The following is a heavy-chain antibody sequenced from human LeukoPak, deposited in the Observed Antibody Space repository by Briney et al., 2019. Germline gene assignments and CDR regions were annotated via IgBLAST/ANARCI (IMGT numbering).Heavy chain of an antibody. V-gene: IGHV3-53*01. Sequence: GGSLRLSCAVSGFTVSAHYMSWVRQAPGKGLECVSFLYTGGDTYYADSVKGRFTISRDNSKNTLYLQMNSLRAEDTALYYCAKEGFDYWGQGTLVTVSS. CDR1: GFTVSAHY. CDR2: LYTGGDT. J-gene: IGHJ4*02. CDR3: AKEGFDY.